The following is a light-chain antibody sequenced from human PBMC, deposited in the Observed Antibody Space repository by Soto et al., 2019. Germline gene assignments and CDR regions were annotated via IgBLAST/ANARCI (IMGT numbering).Light chain of an antibody. V-gene: IGKV3-20*01. Sequence: EIVLTQSPGTLSLSPGERATLSCRASQSVSSSYLAWYQQKPGQAPRLLIYGASSRATGIPHRFSGSGSGTDFTLTISRLEPEDFAVYYCQQYGSSPPITFGQGTRLEMK. J-gene: IGKJ5*01. CDR3: QQYGSSPPIT. CDR2: GAS. CDR1: QSVSSSY.